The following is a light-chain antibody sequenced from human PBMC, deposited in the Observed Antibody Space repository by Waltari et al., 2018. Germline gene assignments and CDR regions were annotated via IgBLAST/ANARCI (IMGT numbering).Light chain of an antibody. V-gene: IGLV2-8*01. Sequence: QSALTQPPSASGSLGQSVTISCTGTSSDIGGYNYVSWYQQHPGKAPKLMIYEVTKRPSGVPDRFSGSKSGNTGSLTLSGLQAEDEADYYCSSYAGSNGFYVFGTGTTVTVL. CDR1: SSDIGGYNY. J-gene: IGLJ1*01. CDR2: EVT. CDR3: SSYAGSNGFYV.